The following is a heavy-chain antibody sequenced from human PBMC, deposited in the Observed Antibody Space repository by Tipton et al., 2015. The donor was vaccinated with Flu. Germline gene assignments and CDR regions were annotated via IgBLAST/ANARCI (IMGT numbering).Heavy chain of an antibody. Sequence: QLVQSGGGLVQPGRSLRLSCAASGFTFDDYAMHWVRQAPGKGLEWVSGISWNSGSIGYADSVKGRFTISRDNAKNSLYLQMNSLRAEDTALYYCAKGHSGYSSSWYGDYWGQGTLVTVSS. CDR2: ISWNSGSI. CDR3: AKGHSGYSSSWYGDY. D-gene: IGHD6-13*01. V-gene: IGHV3-9*01. J-gene: IGHJ4*02. CDR1: GFTFDDYA.